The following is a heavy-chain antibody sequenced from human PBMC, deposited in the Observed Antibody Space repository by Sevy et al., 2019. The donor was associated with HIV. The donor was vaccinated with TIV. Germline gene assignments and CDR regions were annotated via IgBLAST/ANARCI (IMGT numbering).Heavy chain of an antibody. CDR1: GFTFSRYW. CDR2: IKQDGSEK. J-gene: IGHJ4*02. Sequence: GGSLRLSCAASGFTFSRYWMSWVRQTPGKGLEWVANIKQDGSEKYYVHSVKGRFTISRDNAKNSLYLQMNSLRAEDTAVYYCARVRDDSSGYHLDYWGQGTLVTVSS. CDR3: ARVRDDSSGYHLDY. D-gene: IGHD3-22*01. V-gene: IGHV3-7*01.